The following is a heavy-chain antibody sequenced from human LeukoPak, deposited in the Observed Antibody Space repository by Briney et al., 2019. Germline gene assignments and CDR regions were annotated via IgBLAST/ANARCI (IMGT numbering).Heavy chain of an antibody. D-gene: IGHD3-22*01. V-gene: IGHV3-21*04. CDR3: AKAGGSGYYNDAFDI. Sequence: PGGSLRLSCATSGFTFNNYNMNWVRQAPGRALEWVSSITSSGTYIFYADSVKGRFTISRDNAKNSLYLQMNSLRAEDTALYYCAKAGGSGYYNDAFDIWGQGTMVTVSS. CDR2: ITSSGTYI. CDR1: GFTFNNYN. J-gene: IGHJ3*02.